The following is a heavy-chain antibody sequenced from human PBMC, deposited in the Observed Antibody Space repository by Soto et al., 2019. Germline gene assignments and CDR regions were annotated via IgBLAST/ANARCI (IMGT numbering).Heavy chain of an antibody. Sequence: GGSLRLSCAASGFTFSSYAMSWVRQAPGKGLEWVSAISGSGGSTYYADSVKGRFTISRDNSKNTLYLQMNSLRVEDTAVYYCARDRLASTGWPEAWGQGNLVTVSS. CDR2: ISGSGGST. V-gene: IGHV3-23*01. CDR1: GFTFSSYA. J-gene: IGHJ1*01. CDR3: ARDRLASTGWPEA. D-gene: IGHD3-3*02.